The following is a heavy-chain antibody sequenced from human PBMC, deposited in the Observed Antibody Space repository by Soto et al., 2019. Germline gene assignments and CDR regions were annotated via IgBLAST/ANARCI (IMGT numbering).Heavy chain of an antibody. CDR3: ARLNYYDSSGPLSEYWFDP. CDR2: IYYSGST. V-gene: IGHV4-39*01. J-gene: IGHJ5*02. D-gene: IGHD3-22*01. CDR1: GGSISSSSHY. Sequence: QLQLQESGPGLVKPSETLSLTCTVSGGSISSSSHYWGWIRQPPGKGLEWIGTIYYSGSTYHSPSLRSRVTITVDTSKNQFSLKLSSVTAADTAVYYCARLNYYDSSGPLSEYWFDPWGQGTLVTVSS.